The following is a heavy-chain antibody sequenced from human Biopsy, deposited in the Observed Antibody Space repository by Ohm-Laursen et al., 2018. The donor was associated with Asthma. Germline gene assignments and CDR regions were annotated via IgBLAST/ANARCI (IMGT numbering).Heavy chain of an antibody. J-gene: IGHJ6*02. CDR3: ARMNTLIQAANYFSYAMDV. Sequence: TLSLTCTVSFGSITSGGYYWTWIRQPPGKGLEWIAYLFHSGTTYYNPSLKSRVTISVDRSQRKFSLKVNSLTAADTAVYYCARMNTLIQAANYFSYAMDVWGQGTTVTVSS. CDR2: LFHSGTT. CDR1: FGSITSGGYY. D-gene: IGHD3-9*01. V-gene: IGHV4-30-2*01.